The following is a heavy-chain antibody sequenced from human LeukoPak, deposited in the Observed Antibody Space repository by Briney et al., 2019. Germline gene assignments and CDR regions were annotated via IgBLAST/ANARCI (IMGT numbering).Heavy chain of an antibody. J-gene: IGHJ6*02. CDR2: INHSGST. V-gene: IGHV4-34*01. D-gene: IGHD6-19*01. CDR3: AGGPRYSSSPYGMDV. Sequence: PSETLSLTCAVYGGSFSGYYWSWIRQPPGKGLEWIGEINHSGSTNYNPSLKSRVTISVDTSKNQFSLKLSSVTAADTAVYYCAGGPRYSSSPYGMDVWGQGATVTVSS. CDR1: GGSFSGYY.